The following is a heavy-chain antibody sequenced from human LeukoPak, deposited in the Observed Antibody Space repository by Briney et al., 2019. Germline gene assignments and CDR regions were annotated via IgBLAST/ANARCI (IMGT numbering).Heavy chain of an antibody. D-gene: IGHD3-22*01. J-gene: IGHJ6*02. V-gene: IGHV3-23*01. CDR1: GFTFSSYA. CDR2: ISGSGGST. CDR3: AKEYDSSGYLPLYGMDV. Sequence: PGGSLRLSCAASGFTFSSYAMSWVRQAPGKGLEWVSAISGSGGSTYYADSVKGRFTISRDNSKNTLYLQMNSLRAEDTAVYYCAKEYDSSGYLPLYGMDVRGQGTTVTVSS.